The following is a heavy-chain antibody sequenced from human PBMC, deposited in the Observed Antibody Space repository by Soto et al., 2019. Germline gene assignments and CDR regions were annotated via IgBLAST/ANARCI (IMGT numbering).Heavy chain of an antibody. Sequence: EVQLAESGGGLVQPGGSLRLSCAASGFTFSSHWMHWVRQAPGKGLVWVSRIIGDGNEITYADSVKGRFTISRDNAKNTVILQMNSLRAEDTAVYYCVRGHVRGNDRHFDYWGQGTLVTASS. D-gene: IGHD3-16*02. CDR2: IIGDGNEI. CDR1: GFTFSSHW. J-gene: IGHJ4*02. V-gene: IGHV3-74*01. CDR3: VRGHVRGNDRHFDY.